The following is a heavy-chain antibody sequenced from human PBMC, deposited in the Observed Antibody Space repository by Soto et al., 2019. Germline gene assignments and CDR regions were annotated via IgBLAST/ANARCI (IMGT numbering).Heavy chain of an antibody. J-gene: IGHJ4*02. Sequence: GSLRLSCAASGFTFSSSWMHWVRQAPGKGLVWVSRINSGASTTNYADSVKGRFTISRDNAKNTLYLQMDSLTAEDTAVYYCARGPSGWFGYDYWGQGTLVTVSS. CDR2: INSGASTT. D-gene: IGHD6-19*01. CDR3: ARGPSGWFGYDY. V-gene: IGHV3-74*01. CDR1: GFTFSSSW.